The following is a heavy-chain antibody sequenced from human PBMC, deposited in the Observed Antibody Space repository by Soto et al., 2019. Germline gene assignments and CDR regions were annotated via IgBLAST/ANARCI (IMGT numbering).Heavy chain of an antibody. CDR2: IGTAGDT. J-gene: IGHJ6*01. CDR1: GFTFSSYD. V-gene: IGHV3-13*01. CDR3: ARVGEYSSSDYYYYGMDV. D-gene: IGHD6-6*01. Sequence: GGFLRLSCAASGFTFSSYDMHWVRQATGKGLEWVSAIGTAGDTYYPGSVKGRFTISRENAKNSLYLQINSLRAEDTAVYYCARVGEYSSSDYYYYGMDVWGQGTTVTVSS.